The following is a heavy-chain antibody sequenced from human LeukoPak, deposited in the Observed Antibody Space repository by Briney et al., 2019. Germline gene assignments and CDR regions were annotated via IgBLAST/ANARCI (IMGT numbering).Heavy chain of an antibody. CDR1: GGSFSGYY. D-gene: IGHD3-16*02. J-gene: IGHJ4*02. V-gene: IGHV4-34*01. CDR3: ARLLYDYVWGGYRPIPSTFDY. CDR2: INHSGST. Sequence: SETLSLTCAVYGGSFSGYYWSWIRQPPGKGLEWIGEINHSGSTNYNPSLKSRVTISVDTSKNQFSLKLSSVTAADTAVYYCARLLYDYVWGGYRPIPSTFDYWGQGTLVTVPS.